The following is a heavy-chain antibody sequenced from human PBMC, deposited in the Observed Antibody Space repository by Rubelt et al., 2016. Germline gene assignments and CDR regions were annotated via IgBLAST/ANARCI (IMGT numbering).Heavy chain of an antibody. J-gene: IGHJ3*02. CDR2: FDPEDGET. CDR1: GYTLTELS. D-gene: IGHD2-21*02. CDR3: APRWCGGDCKNAFDI. Sequence: QVQLVQSGAEVKKPGASVKVSCKVSGYTLTELSMHWVRQAPGKGLEWMGGFDPEDGETIYARKFQGRVTMTEDTTTDTAYMELSRLRSEDTAVYYGAPRWCGGDCKNAFDIWGQGTMVTVSS. V-gene: IGHV1-24*01.